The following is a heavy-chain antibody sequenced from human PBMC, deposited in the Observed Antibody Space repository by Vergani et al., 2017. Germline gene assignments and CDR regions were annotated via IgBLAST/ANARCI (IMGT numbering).Heavy chain of an antibody. CDR1: GYTFTSYY. CDR3: ARDRYYDSSGHDFAY. V-gene: IGHV1-46*01. Sequence: QVQLVQSGAEVKKPGALVKVSCKASGYTFTSYYLHRVRQAPGQGLEWMGIINPSGGSTSYAQKCQGRVTMTRDTSTSTVYMGLSSLRSEDTAVYYCARDRYYDSSGHDFAYWGQGTLVTVSS. D-gene: IGHD3-22*01. J-gene: IGHJ4*02. CDR2: INPSGGST.